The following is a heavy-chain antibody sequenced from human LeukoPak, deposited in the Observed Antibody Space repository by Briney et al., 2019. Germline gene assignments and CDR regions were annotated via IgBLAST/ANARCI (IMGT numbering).Heavy chain of an antibody. Sequence: GGSLRLSCAASGFTFGDYFMNWFRLRPGKGLEWISYISSPDTTVYYSDSVRGRFTLSRDNAKNSVFLQMNSLRVEDTALYYCAXGXXYXXXXXXDVXXXGXTVTVS. D-gene: IGHD3-10*01. V-gene: IGHV3-11*01. CDR3: AXGXXYXXXXXXDV. CDR1: GFTFGDYF. J-gene: IGHJ6*01. CDR2: ISSPDTTV.